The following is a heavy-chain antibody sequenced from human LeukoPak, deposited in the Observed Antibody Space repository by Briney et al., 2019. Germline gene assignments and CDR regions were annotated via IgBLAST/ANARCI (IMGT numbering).Heavy chain of an antibody. Sequence: GGSLRLSCAASGFTFSTDGMHWVRQAPGKGLEWVAFIRNDGSIRYYAHSVKGRFTISRDNSKNTLYLQMNSLRAEDTAVYYCAKDLGYSSSWYVDYFDYWGQGTLVTVSS. CDR2: IRNDGSIR. CDR3: AKDLGYSSSWYVDYFDY. D-gene: IGHD6-13*01. J-gene: IGHJ4*02. V-gene: IGHV3-30*02. CDR1: GFTFSTDG.